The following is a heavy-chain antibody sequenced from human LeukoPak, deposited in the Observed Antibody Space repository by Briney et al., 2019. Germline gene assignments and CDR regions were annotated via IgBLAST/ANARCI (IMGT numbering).Heavy chain of an antibody. CDR3: AKVQYCTNGVCDAFDI. CDR2: ISGSGGST. Sequence: GGSLRLSCAASGFTFSSYAMSWVRQAPGKGLEWVSAISGSGGSTYYAGSVEGRFTISRDNSKNTLYLQMNSLRAEDTAVYYCAKVQYCTNGVCDAFDIWGQGTMVTVSS. D-gene: IGHD2-8*01. J-gene: IGHJ3*02. V-gene: IGHV3-23*01. CDR1: GFTFSSYA.